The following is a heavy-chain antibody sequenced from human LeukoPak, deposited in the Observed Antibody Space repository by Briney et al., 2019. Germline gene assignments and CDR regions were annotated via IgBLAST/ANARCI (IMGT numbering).Heavy chain of an antibody. CDR3: ARVTFNYFDY. Sequence: QPGGSLRLSCAAPGFTFSSYEMNWVRQAPGKGLEWVSYITSSGSTIHYADSVKGRFTISRDNAKNSLYLQMNSLRAEDTAVYYCARVTFNYFDYWGQGTLVTVSS. CDR2: ITSSGSTI. D-gene: IGHD1-14*01. CDR1: GFTFSSYE. V-gene: IGHV3-48*03. J-gene: IGHJ4*02.